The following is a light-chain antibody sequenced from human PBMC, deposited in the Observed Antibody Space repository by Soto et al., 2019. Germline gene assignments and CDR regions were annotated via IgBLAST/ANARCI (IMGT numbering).Light chain of an antibody. J-gene: IGKJ5*01. CDR1: QNVANY. CDR3: QQYGSSPPIT. Sequence: IVLTQSPATLSLSPGERATLSCRASQNVANYLDWYQQKPGQAPRLLIYGTSSRATGIPDRFSGSGSGTDFTLTISRLEPEDFAVYYCQQYGSSPPITFGQGNDWRL. V-gene: IGKV3-20*01. CDR2: GTS.